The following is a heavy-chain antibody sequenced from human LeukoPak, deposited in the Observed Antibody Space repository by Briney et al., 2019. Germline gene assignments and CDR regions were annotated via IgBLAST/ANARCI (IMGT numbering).Heavy chain of an antibody. CDR3: ARDLLLSSVFDP. CDR2: IFYSGST. Sequence: SETLSLTCTVSGGSFNTHYWNWIRQPPGKGLEWIGNIFYSGSTYYNPSLKSRVTISVDTSKNQFSLKLSSVTAADTAVYYCARDLLLSSVFDPWGQGTLVTVSS. J-gene: IGHJ5*02. V-gene: IGHV4-59*11. D-gene: IGHD3-10*01. CDR1: GGSFNTHY.